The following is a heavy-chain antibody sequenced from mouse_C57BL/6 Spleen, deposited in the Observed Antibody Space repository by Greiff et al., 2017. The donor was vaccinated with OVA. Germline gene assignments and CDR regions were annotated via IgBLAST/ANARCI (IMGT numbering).Heavy chain of an antibody. Sequence: VKLQQPGAELVKPGASVKVSCKASGYTFTSYWMHWVKQRPGQGLEWIGRIHPSDSDTNYNQKFKGKATLTVDKSSSTAYMQLSSLTSEDSAVYYCAKSFYDYDAYYAMDYWGQGTSVTVSS. D-gene: IGHD2-4*01. CDR3: AKSFYDYDAYYAMDY. CDR2: IHPSDSDT. CDR1: GYTFTSYW. J-gene: IGHJ4*01. V-gene: IGHV1-74*01.